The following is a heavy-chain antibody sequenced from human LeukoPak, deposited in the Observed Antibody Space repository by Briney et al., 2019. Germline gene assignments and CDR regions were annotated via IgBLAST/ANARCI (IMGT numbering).Heavy chain of an antibody. J-gene: IGHJ4*02. D-gene: IGHD7-27*01. CDR3: ARGEANRGYFDY. V-gene: IGHV4-34*01. CDR1: GGSFSGYY. CDR2: INHSGST. Sequence: SETLSLTCAVYGGSFSGYYWSWIRQPPGKGLEWIGEINHSGSTNYNPSLKSRATISVDTSKNQFSLKLSSVTAADTAVYYCARGEANRGYFDYWGQGTLVTVSS.